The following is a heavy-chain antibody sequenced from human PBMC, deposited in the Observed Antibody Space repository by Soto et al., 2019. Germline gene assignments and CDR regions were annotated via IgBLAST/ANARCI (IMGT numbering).Heavy chain of an antibody. D-gene: IGHD2-21*02. Sequence: QLQLQESGPGLVKPSETLSLTCTVSGGSISSSSYYWGWIRQPPGKGLEWIGSIYYSGSTYYNPSLKSRVTISVDTSKNQFSLKLSSVTAADTAVYYCARHLPSAYCGGDCYSYYFDYWGQGTLVTVSS. V-gene: IGHV4-39*01. CDR3: ARHLPSAYCGGDCYSYYFDY. CDR1: GGSISSSSYY. CDR2: IYYSGST. J-gene: IGHJ4*02.